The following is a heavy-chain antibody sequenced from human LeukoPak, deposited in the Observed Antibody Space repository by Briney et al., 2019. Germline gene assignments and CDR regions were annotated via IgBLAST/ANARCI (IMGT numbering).Heavy chain of an antibody. V-gene: IGHV3-23*01. CDR2: ISGSGGST. Sequence: GGSLRLSCAASGFTFSSYAMSWVRQAPGKGLEWVSAISGSGGSTYYADSVKGRFTISRDNSKNTLYLQMNSLRAEDTAVYYCAKGGEIGWLGELLDYWGQETLSTVP. CDR1: GFTFSSYA. CDR3: AKGGEIGWLGELLDY. D-gene: IGHD3-10*01. J-gene: IGHJ4*02.